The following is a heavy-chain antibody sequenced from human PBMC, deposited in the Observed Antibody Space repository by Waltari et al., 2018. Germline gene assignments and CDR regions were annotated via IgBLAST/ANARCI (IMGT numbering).Heavy chain of an antibody. CDR2: ISGSGGTT. J-gene: IGHJ4*02. CDR3: ARGWVAPDY. Sequence: EVLLLESGGGLVQPGGSLRLSCAASEFTFSTYGMSWVRQAPGKGLEWVSSISGSGGTTYYADSVKGRFTISRDNSKNTLDLQMNSLRAEDTAVYYCARGWVAPDYWGQGTLVTVSS. CDR1: EFTFSTYG. D-gene: IGHD6-19*01. V-gene: IGHV3-23*01.